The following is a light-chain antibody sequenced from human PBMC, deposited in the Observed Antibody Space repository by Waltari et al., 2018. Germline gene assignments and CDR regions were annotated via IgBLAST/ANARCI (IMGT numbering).Light chain of an antibody. CDR1: QGISRY. V-gene: IGKV1-9*01. Sequence: IQLTHSPSFLSASVADRVTITCRASQGISRYLASYQQKPGKAPKLLIYAASTLQSAFPSRFSGSGSGTEFTLTISSLQPEDFATYYCQQLNSDPRTFGQGTKVEIK. CDR3: QQLNSDPRT. J-gene: IGKJ1*01. CDR2: AAS.